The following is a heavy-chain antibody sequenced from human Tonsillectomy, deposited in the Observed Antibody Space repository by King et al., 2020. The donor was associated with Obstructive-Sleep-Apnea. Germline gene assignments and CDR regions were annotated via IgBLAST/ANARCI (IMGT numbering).Heavy chain of an antibody. CDR3: ARRRGAGSSDY. J-gene: IGHJ4*02. D-gene: IGHD2-2*01. Sequence: QLVQSGAEVKKPGASVKVSCQASGYTFTSYDIIWVRQATGQGLEWMGWMNPNSGNTGFAQKFRGRVTMTRNNSMSTAYMELSSLISEDTAVYYCARRRGAGSSDYWGQGTLVTVSS. CDR2: MNPNSGNT. V-gene: IGHV1-8*01. CDR1: GYTFTSYD.